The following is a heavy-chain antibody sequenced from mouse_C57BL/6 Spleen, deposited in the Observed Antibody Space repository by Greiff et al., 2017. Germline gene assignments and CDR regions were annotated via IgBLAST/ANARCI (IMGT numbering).Heavy chain of an antibody. V-gene: IGHV1-82*01. Sequence: QVQLQQSGPELVKPGASVKISCKASGYAFSSSWMNWVKQRPGQGLEWIGRIYPGDGDTNYNGKFKGKATLTADKSSSTAYLQLSSLTSEDSAVYFCAREGGVLDYWGQGTTLTVSS. CDR3: AREGGVLDY. CDR1: GYAFSSSW. CDR2: IYPGDGDT. J-gene: IGHJ2*01.